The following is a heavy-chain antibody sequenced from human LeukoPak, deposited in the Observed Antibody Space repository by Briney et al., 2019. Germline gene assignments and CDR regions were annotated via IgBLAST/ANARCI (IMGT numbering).Heavy chain of an antibody. V-gene: IGHV3-21*01. Sequence: GGSLRLSCAASGFTFSDYYMSWVRQAPGKGLEWVSSISSDSNYIYYADSVKGRFTISRDNAKNSLYLQMNSLRTEDTAVYYCARTVYYYDSSGQGYWGQGTLVTVSS. D-gene: IGHD3-22*01. CDR2: ISSDSNYI. J-gene: IGHJ4*02. CDR3: ARTVYYYDSSGQGY. CDR1: GFTFSDYY.